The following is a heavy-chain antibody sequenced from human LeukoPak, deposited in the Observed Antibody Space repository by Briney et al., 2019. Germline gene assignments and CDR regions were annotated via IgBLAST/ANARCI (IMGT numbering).Heavy chain of an antibody. CDR3: TRALVATFDY. Sequence: PGWSLRLSCTASGFTFGDYAMSWVRQAPGKGLEWVGFIRSKAYGGTTEYAASVKGRFAISRDDSKSIAYLQMNSLKTEDTAVYYCTRALVATFDYWGQGTLVTVSS. CDR2: IRSKAYGGTT. CDR1: GFTFGDYA. J-gene: IGHJ4*02. V-gene: IGHV3-49*04. D-gene: IGHD6-6*01.